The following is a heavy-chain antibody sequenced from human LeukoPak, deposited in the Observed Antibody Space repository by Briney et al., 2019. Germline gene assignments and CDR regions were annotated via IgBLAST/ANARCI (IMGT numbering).Heavy chain of an antibody. Sequence: SETLSLTCTVSGGSISSGSYYWSWIRQPAGKGLEWIGRIYTSGSTNYNPSLKSRFTISVDTSKNQFSLKLSSVTAADTAVYYCARGVVDFWSGYYTRGFDYWGQGTLVTVSS. J-gene: IGHJ4*02. D-gene: IGHD3-3*01. CDR1: GGSISSGSYY. V-gene: IGHV4-61*02. CDR3: ARGVVDFWSGYYTRGFDY. CDR2: IYTSGST.